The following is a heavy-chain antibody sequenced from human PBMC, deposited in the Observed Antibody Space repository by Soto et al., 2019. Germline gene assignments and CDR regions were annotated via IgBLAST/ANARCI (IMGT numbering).Heavy chain of an antibody. Sequence: QIQLVQSGAEMKKPGASVKVSCKPSGYTFTHYGVSWLRQAPGKGLEWMGWISAYNGNTDYAHKFQGRVALTTDTSTSTAYMELRGLSPDDTAVYYCARDVPGSGVPFWDYWGQGTLVTVSS. D-gene: IGHD2-15*01. CDR1: GYTFTHYG. J-gene: IGHJ4*02. CDR3: ARDVPGSGVPFWDY. V-gene: IGHV1-18*04. CDR2: ISAYNGNT.